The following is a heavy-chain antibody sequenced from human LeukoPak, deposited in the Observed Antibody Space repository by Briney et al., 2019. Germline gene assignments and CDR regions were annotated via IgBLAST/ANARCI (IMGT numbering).Heavy chain of an antibody. V-gene: IGHV4-59*08. D-gene: IGHD6-19*01. Sequence: SETLSLTCTVSGGSISSYYWSWIRQPPGKGLEWIGYIYYSGSTNYNPSLKSRVTISVDTSKNQFSLKLSSVTAADTAVYYCARRQVAGGALDYWGQGTLVTVSS. CDR3: ARRQVAGGALDY. CDR1: GGSISSYY. J-gene: IGHJ4*02. CDR2: IYYSGST.